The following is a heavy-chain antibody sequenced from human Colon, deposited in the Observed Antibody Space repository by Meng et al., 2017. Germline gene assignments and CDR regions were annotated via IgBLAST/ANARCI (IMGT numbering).Heavy chain of an antibody. D-gene: IGHD3-10*01. J-gene: IGHJ3*01. CDR1: GFTFGSSN. Sequence: GESLKISCTASGFTFGSSNMNWVRQAPGKGLEWVSSIRSSSRYINYADSVKGRFTISRDNANNSLYLQMNDLRAEDTAVYYCARDPGVNYGSGTHDAFELWGQGTMVTVSS. CDR2: IRSSSRYI. CDR3: ARDPGVNYGSGTHDAFEL. V-gene: IGHV3-21*01.